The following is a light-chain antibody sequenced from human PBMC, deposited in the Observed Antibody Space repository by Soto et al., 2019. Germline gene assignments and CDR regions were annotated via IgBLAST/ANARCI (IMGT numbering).Light chain of an antibody. CDR3: SSYAGSNNWV. CDR1: SSDVGGDNY. CDR2: EVS. Sequence: QSALTQPPSASGSPGQSVTISCTGTSSDVGGDNYVSWYQQHPGKAPKLMIYEVSKRPSGVPDRFSGSKSGNTASLTVSGLQAEEEDDYYCSSYAGSNNWVFGGGTKLTVL. V-gene: IGLV2-8*01. J-gene: IGLJ3*02.